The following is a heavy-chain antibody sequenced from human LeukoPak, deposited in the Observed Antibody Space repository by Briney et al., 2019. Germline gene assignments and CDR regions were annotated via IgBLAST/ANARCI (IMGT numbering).Heavy chain of an antibody. V-gene: IGHV3-7*03. CDR2: IKQDGSEK. CDR3: ARASELFDYYYGMDV. J-gene: IGHJ6*02. D-gene: IGHD3-10*01. Sequence: ETLSLTCTVSGGSISSGGYYWSWVRQAPGKGLEWVANIKQDGSEKYYVDSVKGRFTISRDNAKNSLYLQMNSLRAEDTAVYYCARASELFDYYYGMDVWGQGTTVTVSS. CDR1: GGSISSGGYY.